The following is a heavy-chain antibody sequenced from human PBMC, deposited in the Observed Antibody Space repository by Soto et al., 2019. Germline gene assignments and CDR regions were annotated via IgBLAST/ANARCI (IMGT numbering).Heavy chain of an antibody. Sequence: ASVKVSCKASGYTFTSYYMHWVRQAPGQGLEWMGIINPSGGSTSYAQKFQGRVTITADESTSTAYMELGSLRSEDTAVYYCARGARGRGYSYGQPFDYWGQGTLVTVSS. CDR1: GYTFTSYY. J-gene: IGHJ4*02. V-gene: IGHV1-46*01. CDR3: ARGARGRGYSYGQPFDY. D-gene: IGHD5-18*01. CDR2: INPSGGST.